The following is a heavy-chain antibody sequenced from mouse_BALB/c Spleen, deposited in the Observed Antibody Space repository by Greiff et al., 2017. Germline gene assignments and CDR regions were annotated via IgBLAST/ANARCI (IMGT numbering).Heavy chain of an antibody. D-gene: IGHD2-3*01. CDR1: GFSLTSYG. CDR3: ARDDGYYIMDY. V-gene: IGHV2-9*02. Sequence: VKLEESGPGLVAPSQSLSITCTVSGFSLTSYGVHWVRQPPGKGLEWLGVIWAGGSTNYNSALMSRLSISKDNSKSQVFLKMNSLQTDDTAMYYCARDDGYYIMDYWGQGTSVTVSS. CDR2: IWAGGST. J-gene: IGHJ4*01.